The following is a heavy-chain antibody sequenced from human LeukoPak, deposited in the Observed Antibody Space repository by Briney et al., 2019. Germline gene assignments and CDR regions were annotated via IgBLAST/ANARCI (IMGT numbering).Heavy chain of an antibody. CDR1: GYSFTTHW. Sequence: AGESLKISCKGSGYSFTTHWIGWVRQMPGKGLEWMGIIYPDDSNTRYSPSFQGQVTLSADKSINTAYLQWSSLRASDTAMYYCARVDGGYSGYDYPGDYWGQGTLVTVSS. CDR2: IYPDDSNT. V-gene: IGHV5-51*01. CDR3: ARVDGGYSGYDYPGDY. D-gene: IGHD5-12*01. J-gene: IGHJ4*02.